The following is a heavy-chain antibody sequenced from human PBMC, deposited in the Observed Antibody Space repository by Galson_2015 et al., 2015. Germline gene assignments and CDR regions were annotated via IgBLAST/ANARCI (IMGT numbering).Heavy chain of an antibody. CDR3: ARSVAGSFDY. D-gene: IGHD6-19*01. V-gene: IGHV3-48*02. Sequence: SLRLSCAASGFTFNIYSMNWVRQALGKGLEWVSYITSDTRTINYADSVKGRFTISRDNAKNSLYLQMNSLRDEDTAVYYCARSVAGSFDYWGHGTLVTVSS. J-gene: IGHJ4*01. CDR2: ITSDTRTI. CDR1: GFTFNIYS.